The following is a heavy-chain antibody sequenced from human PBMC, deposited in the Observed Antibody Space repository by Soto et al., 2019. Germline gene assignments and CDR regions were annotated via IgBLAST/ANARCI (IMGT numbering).Heavy chain of an antibody. CDR2: IYYSGST. V-gene: IGHV4-59*01. CDR1: GGSISSYY. J-gene: IGHJ4*02. D-gene: IGHD6-13*01. Sequence: SETLSLTCTVSGGSISSYYWTWIRQPPGKGLEWIGYIYYSGSTNYNPSLKSRVTISVDTSKNQFSLNLSSVTAADTAVYYCASQYSSSFDYWGQGTLVTVSS. CDR3: ASQYSSSFDY.